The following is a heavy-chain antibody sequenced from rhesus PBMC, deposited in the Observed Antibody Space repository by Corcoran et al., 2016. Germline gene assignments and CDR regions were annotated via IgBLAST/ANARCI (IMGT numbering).Heavy chain of an antibody. V-gene: IGHV3S11*01. Sequence: EVQLVESGGGLVQPGGSLRLSCAASGFTFSNYWMSWVRQAPGKGLEWVGFIKNKADGETAAYAESVKGRFTISRDDSKNTLYLQMNSLKTEDTAVYYCTRDYGSSSFFDYWGQGVLVTVSS. CDR3: TRDYGSSSFFDY. CDR2: IKNKADGETA. D-gene: IGHD4-29*01. J-gene: IGHJ4*01. CDR1: GFTFSNYW.